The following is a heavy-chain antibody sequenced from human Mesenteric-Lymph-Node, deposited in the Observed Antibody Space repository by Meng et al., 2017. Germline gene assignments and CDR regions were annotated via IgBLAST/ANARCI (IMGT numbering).Heavy chain of an antibody. CDR1: GFTFSNYA. J-gene: IGHJ4*02. V-gene: IGHV3-30*01. CDR2: ISYDGSNK. D-gene: IGHD5-18*01. CDR3: ARSVDTAMADFDY. Sequence: GESLKISCSVSGFTFSNYAMNWVRQAPGKGLEWVAVISYDGSNKYYADSVKGRFTISRDNSKNTLYLQMNSLRAEDTAVYYCARSVDTAMADFDYWGQGTLVTVSS.